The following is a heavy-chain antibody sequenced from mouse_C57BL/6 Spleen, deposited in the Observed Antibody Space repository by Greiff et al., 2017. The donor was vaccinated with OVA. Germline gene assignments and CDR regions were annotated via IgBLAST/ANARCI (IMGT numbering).Heavy chain of an antibody. J-gene: IGHJ2*01. CDR1: GFSLSTSGMG. D-gene: IGHD1-1*01. CDR2: IYWDDDK. V-gene: IGHV8-12*01. CDR3: ARDYGSSYGGDFDY. Sequence: QVTLKESGPGILQSSQTLSLTCSFSGFSLSTSGMGVSWIRQPSGKGLEWLAHIYWDDDKRYNPSLKSRLTISKDTSRNQVFFKITSVDTADTATYYCARDYGSSYGGDFDYWGQGTTLTVSS.